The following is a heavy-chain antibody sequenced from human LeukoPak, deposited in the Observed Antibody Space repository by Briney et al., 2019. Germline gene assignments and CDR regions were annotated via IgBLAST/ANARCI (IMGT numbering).Heavy chain of an antibody. D-gene: IGHD5-24*01. V-gene: IGHV4-59*08. CDR1: GASISRSY. J-gene: IGHJ5*02. Sequence: PSETLSFTCTVPGASISRSYWIWIRQTPGKGPEWTGYISYSGVSTYNPSLRSRVTISADTSKNQLSLNLSSVTAADTAVYFCARLPEGGYATSLGWLDPWGQGTRVTVSS. CDR3: ARLPEGGYATSLGWLDP. CDR2: ISYSGVS.